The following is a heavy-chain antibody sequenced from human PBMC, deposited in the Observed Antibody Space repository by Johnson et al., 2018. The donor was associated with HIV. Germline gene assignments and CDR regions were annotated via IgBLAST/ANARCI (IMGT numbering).Heavy chain of an antibody. Sequence: QVQLVESGGGLIQPGGSLRLSCAASGFTVSSNYMSWVRQAPGKGLEWVAVISYDGSNKYYADSVKGRFTISRDNSKNTLYLQMNSLRAEDTAVYYCARSPRIVVVVAATVGHAFDIWGQGTMVTVSS. CDR2: ISYDGSNK. D-gene: IGHD2-15*01. V-gene: IGHV3-30-3*01. CDR3: ARSPRIVVVVAATVGHAFDI. J-gene: IGHJ3*02. CDR1: GFTVSSNY.